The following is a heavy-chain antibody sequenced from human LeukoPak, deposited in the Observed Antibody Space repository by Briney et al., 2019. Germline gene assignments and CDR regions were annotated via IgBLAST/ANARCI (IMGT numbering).Heavy chain of an antibody. Sequence: PGGSLRLSCAASGFTFSSFGIHWVRQAPGKGLEWVAIVWYDGSNKYYADSVKGRLTISRDNSKNTLYLQMNSLRAEDTAVYYCARDVVAATQTFSYGMDVWGQGTTVTVSS. CDR3: ARDVVAATQTFSYGMDV. D-gene: IGHD2-15*01. V-gene: IGHV3-33*01. CDR2: VWYDGSNK. J-gene: IGHJ6*02. CDR1: GFTFSSFG.